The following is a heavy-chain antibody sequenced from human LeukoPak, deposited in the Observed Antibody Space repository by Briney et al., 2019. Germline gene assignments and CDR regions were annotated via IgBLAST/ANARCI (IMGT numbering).Heavy chain of an antibody. CDR2: LYQGGST. J-gene: IGHJ4*02. V-gene: IGHV4-30-2*06. Sequence: SETLSLTCAVSGVSISSGGFSWSWIRQSPGKGLEYIGYLYQGGSTYYNPSLSSRVTISGDRSKNHFFLTLTSVTAADTAVYYCARTQHCSSTSCPHGLDSWGQGTLVTVSS. CDR1: GVSISSGGFS. CDR3: ARTQHCSSTSCPHGLDS. D-gene: IGHD2-2*01.